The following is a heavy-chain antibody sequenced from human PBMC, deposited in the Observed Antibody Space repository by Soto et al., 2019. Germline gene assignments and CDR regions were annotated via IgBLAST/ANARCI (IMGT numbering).Heavy chain of an antibody. CDR2: IFPSDSDT. CDR1: GYKFTSSW. V-gene: IGHV5-51*01. D-gene: IGHD3-22*01. Sequence: PGESLKISCRTSGYKFTSSWIAWVRQMPGKGLEWMGIIFPSDSDTRYSPSFQGQVTISADRSTSTVFLQWASLEASDTAVYFCARKDKSGYFNWFDLWGQGTLVTVSS. CDR3: ARKDKSGYFNWFDL. J-gene: IGHJ5*02.